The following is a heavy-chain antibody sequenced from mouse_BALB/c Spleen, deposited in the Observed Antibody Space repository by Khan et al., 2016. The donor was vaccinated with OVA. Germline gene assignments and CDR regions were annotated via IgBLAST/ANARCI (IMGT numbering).Heavy chain of an antibody. V-gene: IGHV1-7*01. CDR3: KRDRIDY. Sequence: QVQLQQSGAELAKPAPSVSMSCKASGYTFTTYWMHWVKQRPGQGLEWIGYINPTSGYTDYNENFKDRATLSADKSSSTAYMQLSSLTSEDSAVYYCKRDRIDYWGQGTTLTVSS. CDR1: GYTFTTYW. CDR2: INPTSGYT. J-gene: IGHJ2*01.